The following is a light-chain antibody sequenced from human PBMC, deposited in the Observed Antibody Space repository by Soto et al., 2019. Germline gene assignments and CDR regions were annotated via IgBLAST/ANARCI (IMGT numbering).Light chain of an antibody. Sequence: DIQMTQSPSTLSASVGDRVTITCRASQSISNWLAWYQQKPGKAPKLLIYKASSLQSGVPSRFSGSGSGTDFTLTISSLQPDDFAMYYCQQYDGYQDTDGYATFGGGTKVELK. J-gene: IGKJ4*01. CDR2: KAS. V-gene: IGKV1-5*03. CDR3: QQYDGYQDTDGYAT. CDR1: QSISNW.